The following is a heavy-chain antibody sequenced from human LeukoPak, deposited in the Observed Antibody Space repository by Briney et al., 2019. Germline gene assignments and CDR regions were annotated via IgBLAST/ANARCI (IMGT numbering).Heavy chain of an antibody. V-gene: IGHV4-31*03. CDR1: GVSISSGGYY. CDR3: AREHSRSSYFDY. CDR2: IYYSGT. J-gene: IGHJ4*02. D-gene: IGHD6-6*01. Sequence: PSETLSLTCTVSGVSISSGGYYWSWIRQHPGKGLEWIGYIYYSGTYYNPSLKSRVIISVDTSKNQFSLKLSSVTTADTAVYYCAREHSRSSYFDYWGQGTLVTVSS.